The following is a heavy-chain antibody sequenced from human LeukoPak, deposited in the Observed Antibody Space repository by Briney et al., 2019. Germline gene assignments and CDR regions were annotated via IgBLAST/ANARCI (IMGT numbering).Heavy chain of an antibody. CDR1: GYTFTDFA. Sequence: SVKVSCKASGYTFTDFAISWVRQAPGQGLEWMGGIIPIFGTANYAQKFQGRVTITADKSTSTAYMELSSLRSEDTAVYYCARVRDYYYYYMDVWGKGTTVTVSS. CDR2: IIPIFGTA. J-gene: IGHJ6*03. V-gene: IGHV1-69*06. CDR3: ARVRDYYYYYMDV.